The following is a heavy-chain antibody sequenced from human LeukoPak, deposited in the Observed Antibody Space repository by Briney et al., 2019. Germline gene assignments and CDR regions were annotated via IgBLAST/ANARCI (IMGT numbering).Heavy chain of an antibody. D-gene: IGHD2-2*01. V-gene: IGHV3-21*01. CDR1: GVTFISSD. Sequence: GGALRLSCAASGVTFISSDMNWVREAPGEGLEWGASINSNSRNTHYADSLKGRFTISRDNAKKSLYLQMNSLRAEDTAVYYCARILSSSHAFDIWGQGTMVTVSS. CDR2: INSNSRNT. CDR3: ARILSSSHAFDI. J-gene: IGHJ3*02.